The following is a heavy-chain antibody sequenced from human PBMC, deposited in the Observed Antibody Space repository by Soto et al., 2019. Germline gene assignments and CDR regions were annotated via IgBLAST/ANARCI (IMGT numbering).Heavy chain of an antibody. Sequence: QVQLVQSGAEVKKPGASVKGSCKASGYTFTSYGISWVRQAPGQGLVWMGWISAYNGNTNYAQKLQDRVTMTTDTSTSTASMGLRSLRSADTAVYYCARSGQQLRHDCWGQGNLVTASS. CDR2: ISAYNGNT. J-gene: IGHJ4*02. CDR3: ARSGQQLRHDC. D-gene: IGHD6-13*01. CDR1: GYTFTSYG. V-gene: IGHV1-18*01.